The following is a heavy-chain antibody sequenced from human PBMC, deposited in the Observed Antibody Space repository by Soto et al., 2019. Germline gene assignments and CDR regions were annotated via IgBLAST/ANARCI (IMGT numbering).Heavy chain of an antibody. Sequence: QVQLVESGGGVVQPGRSLRLSCAASGFTFSSYAMHWVRQAPGKGLEWVALIWYDGNNKYYVDSVKGRFTISRDNSKNTLYLQMTSLRAEGRVVYYGSKADYYGSGSTFDYWGQGTLVTVSS. D-gene: IGHD3-10*01. CDR3: SKADYYGSGSTFDY. V-gene: IGHV3-33*08. CDR1: GFTFSSYA. J-gene: IGHJ4*02. CDR2: IWYDGNNK.